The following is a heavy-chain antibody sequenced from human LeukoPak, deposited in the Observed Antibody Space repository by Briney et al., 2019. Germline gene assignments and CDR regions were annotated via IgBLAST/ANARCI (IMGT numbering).Heavy chain of an antibody. CDR3: ARQWIQLWMLDY. V-gene: IGHV4-39*01. J-gene: IGHJ4*02. Sequence: PSETLSLTCTVSGGSISSSGYYWGWIRQPPGKGLEWIGSIYYSGSTYYNPSLKSRVTISLDTSKNHFSLKLSSVTAADTAVYYCARQWIQLWMLDYWGQGTLVTVSS. D-gene: IGHD5-18*01. CDR2: IYYSGST. CDR1: GGSISSSGYY.